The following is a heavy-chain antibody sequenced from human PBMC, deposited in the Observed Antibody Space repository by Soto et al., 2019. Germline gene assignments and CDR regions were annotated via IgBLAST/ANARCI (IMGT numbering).Heavy chain of an antibody. CDR3: ARLMYSSSWYAFDY. CDR1: GFTFSNYG. J-gene: IGHJ4*02. D-gene: IGHD6-13*01. V-gene: IGHV3-30*03. CDR2: ISYDGSNK. Sequence: QVQLVESGGGVVQPGRSLRLSCAASGFTFSNYGMHWVRQAPGKGLEWVVVISYDGSNKYYADSVKGRFTISRDNSKNTLYLQMNSLRAEDTAVYYCARLMYSSSWYAFDYWGQGTLVTVSS.